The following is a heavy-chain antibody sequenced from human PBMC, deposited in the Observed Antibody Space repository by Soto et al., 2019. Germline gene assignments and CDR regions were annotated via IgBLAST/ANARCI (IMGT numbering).Heavy chain of an antibody. Sequence: PGGSLRLSCAASGFIFSNYGMHWVRQAPGKGLEWVAIIWYDGSNEYYADSVKGRFTISRDNSKNTLYLQINSLRAEDTAVYYCARDAYYYGSGTYHGGFDYWGQGTLVTVSS. CDR2: IWYDGSNE. V-gene: IGHV3-33*01. J-gene: IGHJ4*02. CDR3: ARDAYYYGSGTYHGGFDY. D-gene: IGHD3-10*01. CDR1: GFIFSNYG.